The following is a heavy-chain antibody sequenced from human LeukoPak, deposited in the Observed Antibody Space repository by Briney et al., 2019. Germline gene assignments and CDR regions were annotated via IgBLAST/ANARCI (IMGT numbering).Heavy chain of an antibody. D-gene: IGHD6-19*01. CDR1: GYTFTGYY. J-gene: IGHJ4*02. Sequence: ASVKVSCKASGYTFTGYYLHWVRQAPGQGLEWMGCVNPNSGDTNYAQKFQGRVTMTRDTSISTAYMELSRLRSDDTVVYYCARDSPYSSGWYGYWGQGTLVTVSS. CDR2: VNPNSGDT. CDR3: ARDSPYSSGWYGY. V-gene: IGHV1-2*02.